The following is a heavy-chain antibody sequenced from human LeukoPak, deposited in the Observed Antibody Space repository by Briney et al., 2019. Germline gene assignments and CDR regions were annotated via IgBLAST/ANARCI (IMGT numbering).Heavy chain of an antibody. Sequence: GGSLRLSCAASGFTFSSYAMSWVRQAPGKGLEWVSAISGSGGSTYYADSVKGRFTISRDNSKNTLYLQMNSLRAEDTAVYYCARARLTDYVWGRRTFDIWGQGTMVTISS. D-gene: IGHD3-16*01. V-gene: IGHV3-23*01. CDR2: ISGSGGST. CDR3: ARARLTDYVWGRRTFDI. J-gene: IGHJ3*02. CDR1: GFTFSSYA.